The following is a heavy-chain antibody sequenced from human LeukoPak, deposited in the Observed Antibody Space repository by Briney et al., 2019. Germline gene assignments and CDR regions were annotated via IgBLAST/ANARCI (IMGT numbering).Heavy chain of an antibody. V-gene: IGHV3-30*18. CDR2: ISYDGSNK. D-gene: IGHD3-22*01. CDR3: AKGPYYYDSSGYYADY. Sequence: GGSLRLSCAASGFTFSSYGMHWVRQAPGKGLEWVAFISYDGSNKYYADSVKGRFTISRDNSKNTLYLQMNSLRAEDTAVYYCAKGPYYYDSSGYYADYWGQGTLVTVSS. J-gene: IGHJ4*02. CDR1: GFTFSSYG.